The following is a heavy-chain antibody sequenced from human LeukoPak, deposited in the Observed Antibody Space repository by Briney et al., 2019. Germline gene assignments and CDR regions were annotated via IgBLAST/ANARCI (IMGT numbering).Heavy chain of an antibody. D-gene: IGHD3-3*01. CDR2: VSYSGST. CDR1: GGSINTHY. CDR3: ARGQLEFDVWSDEIP. Sequence: SETLSLTCTVSGGSINTHYWSWIRQPPGKGLERIGYVSYSGSTDYSPSLKSRVTISVDKSKKHFSLNLTSVTTADTAVYYCARGQLEFDVWSDEIPWGQGKMVTVSS. J-gene: IGHJ3*01. V-gene: IGHV4-59*11.